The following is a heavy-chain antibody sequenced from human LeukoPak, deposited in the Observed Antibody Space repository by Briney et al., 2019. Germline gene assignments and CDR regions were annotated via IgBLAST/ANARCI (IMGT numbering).Heavy chain of an antibody. Sequence: ASMKVFCKASGYRFITYGLSWVRQAPGQGLEWMGCISAYNGNTNFAPKLQGRVTMTADTSTSTAYMELRSLRSDDTAVYYCARDVFEGFGERVIDAFDLWGQGTMVTVSS. CDR3: ARDVFEGFGERVIDAFDL. CDR2: ISAYNGNT. V-gene: IGHV1-18*01. D-gene: IGHD3-10*01. J-gene: IGHJ3*01. CDR1: GYRFITYG.